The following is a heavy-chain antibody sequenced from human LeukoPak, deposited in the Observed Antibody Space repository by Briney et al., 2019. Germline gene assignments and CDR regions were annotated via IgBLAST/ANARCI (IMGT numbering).Heavy chain of an antibody. CDR1: GGSFSGYY. CDR3: ARGAIAVAAPFDY. J-gene: IGHJ4*02. CDR2: IYYSGST. Sequence: PSETLSLTCAVYGGSFSGYYWSWIRQPPGKGLEWIGYIYYSGSTNYNPSLKSRVTISVDTSKNQFSLKLSSVTAADTAVYYCARGAIAVAAPFDYWGQGTLVTVSS. D-gene: IGHD6-19*01. V-gene: IGHV4-59*01.